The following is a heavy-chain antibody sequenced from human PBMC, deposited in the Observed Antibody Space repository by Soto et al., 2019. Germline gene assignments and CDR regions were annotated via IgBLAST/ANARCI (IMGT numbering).Heavy chain of an antibody. CDR3: ARGPSTSSIGTFDI. D-gene: IGHD6-6*01. J-gene: IGHJ3*02. CDR2: IYRNGYT. V-gene: IGHV4-4*07. Sequence: QVQLQESGPGLVKPSETLSLTCSVSGGFISSFYWNWIRQPAGKGLEWIGRIYRNGYTDYNPSLNSRVTMSVDTSKHQFSLQLSSVTAADTATYYCARGPSTSSIGTFDIWGQGTMVTVSS. CDR1: GGFISSFY.